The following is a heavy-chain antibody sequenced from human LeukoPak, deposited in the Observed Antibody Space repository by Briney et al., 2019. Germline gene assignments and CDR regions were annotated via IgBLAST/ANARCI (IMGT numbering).Heavy chain of an antibody. CDR2: ISDSGST. J-gene: IGHJ5*01. CDR1: GGSIGTSAYY. V-gene: IGHV4-31*03. D-gene: IGHD3-16*02. CDR3: ARGRYSYGWNDS. Sequence: PSQTLSLTCTVSGGSIGTSAYYWHWIRQHPGKGLEWIGFISDSGSTLYNPSLKSRVTISSDTSKDQFSLKLTSVTAADMAVYYCARGRYSYGWNDSWGQGTLVIVSS.